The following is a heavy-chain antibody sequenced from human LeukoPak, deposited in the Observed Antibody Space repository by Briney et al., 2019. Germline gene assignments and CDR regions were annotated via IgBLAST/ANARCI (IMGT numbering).Heavy chain of an antibody. CDR2: ISWNSGSI. CDR3: AKDRAYSSSHFDY. D-gene: IGHD6-13*01. J-gene: IGHJ4*02. Sequence: GGSLTLSCAASGFTFDDYAMHWVRQAPGKGLEWVSGISWNSGSIGYADSVKGRFTISRDNAKNSLYLQMNSLRAEDTALYYCAKDRAYSSSHFDYWGQGTLVTVSS. V-gene: IGHV3-9*01. CDR1: GFTFDDYA.